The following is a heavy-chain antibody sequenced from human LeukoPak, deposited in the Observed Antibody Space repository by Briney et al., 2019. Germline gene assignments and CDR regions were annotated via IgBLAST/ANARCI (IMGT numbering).Heavy chain of an antibody. V-gene: IGHV3-53*01. D-gene: IGHD3-10*01. CDR3: ASVNSSGLRHDY. CDR2: IYSGGST. CDR1: GLTVSSNY. Sequence: GGSLRLSCAAAGLTVSSNYMSWVRQAPGKGLEWVSDIYSGGSTYYADSVKGRFTISRDNSKNTLYLQMNSLRAEDTDVYYCASVNSSGLRHDYWGQGTLVTVSS. J-gene: IGHJ4*02.